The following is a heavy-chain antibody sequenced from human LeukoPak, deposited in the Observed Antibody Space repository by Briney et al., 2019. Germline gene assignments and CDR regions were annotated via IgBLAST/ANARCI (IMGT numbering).Heavy chain of an antibody. J-gene: IGHJ4*02. Sequence: PGGSLRLSCAASGFTFSTYWLSWVRQAPGKGLEWVANIKQDGSEKYYVDSVKGRFTISRDNARDSLYLQMNSLRAEDTAVYYCARDARAARLDYFDHWGQGTVVTVSS. CDR2: IKQDGSEK. CDR3: ARDARAARLDYFDH. V-gene: IGHV3-7*01. D-gene: IGHD6-6*01. CDR1: GFTFSTYW.